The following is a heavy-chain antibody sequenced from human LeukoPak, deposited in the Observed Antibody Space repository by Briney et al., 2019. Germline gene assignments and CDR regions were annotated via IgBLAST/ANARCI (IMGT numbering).Heavy chain of an antibody. CDR3: ARSTTVTPPFIS. CDR2: NRYDGSNK. D-gene: IGHD4-11*01. J-gene: IGHJ4*02. V-gene: IGHV3-30*02. Sequence: PGGSLRLSCAASAFTFSSYGMHWVRQAPGKGLEWVAFNRYDGSNKYYADSVKGRFTISRDNSKNTLFLQMNSLRAEDTAVYYCARSTTVTPPFISWGQGTLVTVSS. CDR1: AFTFSSYG.